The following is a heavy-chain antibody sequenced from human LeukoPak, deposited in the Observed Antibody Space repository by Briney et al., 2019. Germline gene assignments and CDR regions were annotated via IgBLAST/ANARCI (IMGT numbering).Heavy chain of an antibody. D-gene: IGHD3-3*01. CDR3: ARYPGRYDFWSGYYTGEPFDF. CDR2: IRHDGNNK. V-gene: IGHV3-30*02. J-gene: IGHJ4*02. CDR1: RFTFSSFG. Sequence: GGSLRLSCAASRFTFSSFGMHWVRQAPGKGLEWVAFIRHDGNNKYYADSVKGRFTISRDNSKNTLYLQMSSLRTEDTAVYYCARYPGRYDFWSGYYTGEPFDFWGQGTLVTVSS.